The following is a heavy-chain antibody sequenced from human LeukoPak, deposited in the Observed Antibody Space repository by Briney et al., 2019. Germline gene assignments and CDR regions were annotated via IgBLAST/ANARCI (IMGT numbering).Heavy chain of an antibody. J-gene: IGHJ3*02. CDR1: GYTFTGYY. Sequence: ASVKVSCKASGYTFTGYYMHWVRQAPGQGLEWMGWINPNSGGTNYAQKFQGRVTMTRDTSISTAYMELSRLRSDDTAVYYCARDFGYCSSTSCPPPGSDAFDIWGQGTMVTVSS. CDR2: INPNSGGT. CDR3: ARDFGYCSSTSCPPPGSDAFDI. V-gene: IGHV1-2*02. D-gene: IGHD2-2*01.